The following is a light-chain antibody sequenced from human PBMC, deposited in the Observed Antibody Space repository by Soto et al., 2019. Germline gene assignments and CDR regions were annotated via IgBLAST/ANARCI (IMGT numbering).Light chain of an antibody. CDR3: QQYYSPPFT. CDR2: WAS. CDR1: QSVLYSSNNKDY. J-gene: IGKJ3*01. Sequence: DIVMTQSPDSLAVSLGERATINCKSSQSVLYSSNNKDYLAWYQQKPGQPPKLLIYWASTRESGVPDRFSGSGSGTDFTLTISSLQAEDVAVYYCQQYYSPPFTFCPGTKVDIK. V-gene: IGKV4-1*01.